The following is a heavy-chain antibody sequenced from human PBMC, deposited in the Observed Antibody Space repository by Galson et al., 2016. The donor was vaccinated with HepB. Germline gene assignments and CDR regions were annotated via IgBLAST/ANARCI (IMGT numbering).Heavy chain of an antibody. CDR1: GGTFANYA. CDR2: IIPVFGTA. V-gene: IGHV1-69*13. J-gene: IGHJ3*02. Sequence: SVKVSCKASGGTFANYAISWVRQAPGQGLEWMGGIIPVFGTANYAQKFQGRVTITADESTSTAYMELSSLRSEYTAVYYCASPYFYDTSGYRPAGDAFDIWGQGTMVSVSS. CDR3: ASPYFYDTSGYRPAGDAFDI. D-gene: IGHD3-22*01.